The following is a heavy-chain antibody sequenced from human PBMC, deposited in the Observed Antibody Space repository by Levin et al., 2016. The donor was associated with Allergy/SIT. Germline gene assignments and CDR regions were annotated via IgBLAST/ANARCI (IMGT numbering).Heavy chain of an antibody. D-gene: IGHD5-18*01. Sequence: GESLKISCAASGFNISSYWLHWVRQAPRKGLVWVSRINSDGSTTNYADSVKGRFTISRDNAKNTVYLQMNSLRAEDTAVYYCARGAGGYTYGWGQGVLVTVSS. CDR2: INSDGSTT. J-gene: IGHJ4*02. CDR1: GFNISSYW. CDR3: ARGAGGYTYG. V-gene: IGHV3-74*01.